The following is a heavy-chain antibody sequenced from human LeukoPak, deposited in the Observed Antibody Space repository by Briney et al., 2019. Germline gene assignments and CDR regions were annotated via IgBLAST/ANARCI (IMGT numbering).Heavy chain of an antibody. D-gene: IGHD3-10*01. V-gene: IGHV4-59*12. Sequence: PSETLSLTCTVSGGSITSYYWSWIRQPPGKGLEWIGCIYYTGSTNYNPSLKSRVTISLDTSRNQFSLKLNSVTAADTAVYYCAKSNGYGLVDIWGQGTMVTVSS. CDR2: IYYTGST. J-gene: IGHJ3*02. CDR3: AKSNGYGLVDI. CDR1: GGSITSYY.